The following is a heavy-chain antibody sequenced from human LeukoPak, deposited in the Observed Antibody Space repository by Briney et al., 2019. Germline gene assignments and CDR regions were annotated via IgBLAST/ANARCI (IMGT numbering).Heavy chain of an antibody. D-gene: IGHD3-22*01. V-gene: IGHV3-23*01. CDR3: ARNLLSSGQLNGIDY. CDR1: GFTFSNYA. CDR2: ITASGDVT. J-gene: IGHJ4*02. Sequence: GGSLRLSCAASGFTFSNYAMSWVRQAPGKGLEWVSTITASGDVTYYADSVKGRFTISRDNSKNTLYLQMNCLRAEDTALYYCARNLLSSGQLNGIDYWGQGTLVTVSS.